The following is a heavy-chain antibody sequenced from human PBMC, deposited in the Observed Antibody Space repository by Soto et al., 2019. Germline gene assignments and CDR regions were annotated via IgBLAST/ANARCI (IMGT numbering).Heavy chain of an antibody. V-gene: IGHV4-34*01. D-gene: IGHD1-1*01. Sequence: QVQLQQWGAGLLKPSETLSLTCAVYGGFVSSGTYYWSWIRQPPGKGLEWIGEMSHSCGTHFNPSLKSRVTISVETSKNQFSLKMSSVTAADTALYYCARVERGTATTVVDAFDIWGPGTMVTVSS. CDR2: MSHSCGT. CDR1: GGFVSSGTYY. CDR3: ARVERGTATTVVDAFDI. J-gene: IGHJ3*02.